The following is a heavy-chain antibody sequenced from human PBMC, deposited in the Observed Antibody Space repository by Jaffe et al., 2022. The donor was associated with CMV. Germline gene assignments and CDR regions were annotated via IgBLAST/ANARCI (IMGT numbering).Heavy chain of an antibody. CDR1: GFTFSSYW. D-gene: IGHD3-16*01. J-gene: IGHJ6*03. CDR3: ARAVRGGSGFYYYYMDV. V-gene: IGHV3-74*01. CDR2: INSDGSST. Sequence: EVQLVESGGGLVQPGGSLRLSCAASGFTFSSYWMHWVRQAPGKGLVWVSRINSDGSSTSYADSVKGRFTISRDNAKNTLYLQMNSLRAEDTAVYYCARAVRGGSGFYYYYMDVWGKGTTVTVSS.